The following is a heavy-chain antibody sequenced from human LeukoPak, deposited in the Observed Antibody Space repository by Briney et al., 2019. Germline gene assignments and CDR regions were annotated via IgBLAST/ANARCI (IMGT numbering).Heavy chain of an antibody. CDR1: GGSISSYY. Sequence: SETLSLTCTVAGGSISSYYWGWIRQPPGKELEWIGSIYYSGSTYYNPSLKSRVTISVDTSKNQFSLKLSSVTAADTAVYYCASLIGYCSSGSCYQIDYWGQGTLVTVSS. J-gene: IGHJ4*02. D-gene: IGHD2-15*01. CDR3: ASLIGYCSSGSCYQIDY. V-gene: IGHV4-39*01. CDR2: IYYSGST.